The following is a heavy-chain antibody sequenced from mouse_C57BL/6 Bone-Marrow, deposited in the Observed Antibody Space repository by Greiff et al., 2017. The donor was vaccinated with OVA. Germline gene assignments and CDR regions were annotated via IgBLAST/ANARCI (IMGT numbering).Heavy chain of an antibody. CDR3: VREASSYYSNSYYFDY. Sequence: GGGLVQPKGSLKLSCAASGFTFNTYAMHWVRQAPGKGLEWVARIRSKSSNYATYYADSVKDRFTISRDDPQSMLYLQMNNLKTEDTAMYYCVREASSYYSNSYYFDYWGQGTTLTVSS. CDR1: GFTFNTYA. V-gene: IGHV10-3*01. J-gene: IGHJ2*01. D-gene: IGHD2-5*01. CDR2: IRSKSSNYAT.